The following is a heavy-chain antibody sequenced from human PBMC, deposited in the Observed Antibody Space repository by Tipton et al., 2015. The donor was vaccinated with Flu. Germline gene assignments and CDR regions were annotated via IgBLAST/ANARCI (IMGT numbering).Heavy chain of an antibody. J-gene: IGHJ3*01. D-gene: IGHD6-13*01. CDR1: GGSFSGYY. Sequence: TLSLTCAVNGGSFSGYYWSWIRQPPGKGLEWIGSIYHSGSTYYNPSLKSRVTISVDTSKNQFSLKLSSVTAADTAVYYCASAKNAQSIAAAESAFDVWGQGTMVTVSS. CDR3: ASAKNAQSIAAAESAFDV. CDR2: IYHSGST. V-gene: IGHV4-34*01.